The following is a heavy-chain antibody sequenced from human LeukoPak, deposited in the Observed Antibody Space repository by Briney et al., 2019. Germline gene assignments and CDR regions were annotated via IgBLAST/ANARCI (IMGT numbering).Heavy chain of an antibody. V-gene: IGHV3-23*01. CDR1: GFTFSSYG. CDR3: AKDPSPAYYYYMDV. J-gene: IGHJ6*03. CDR2: ISGSGGST. Sequence: GGTLRLSCAASGFTFSSYGMSWVRQAPGKGLEWVSAISGSGGSTYYADSVKGRFTISRDNSKNTLYLQMNSLRAEDTAVYYCAKDPSPAYYYYMDVWGKGTTVTISS.